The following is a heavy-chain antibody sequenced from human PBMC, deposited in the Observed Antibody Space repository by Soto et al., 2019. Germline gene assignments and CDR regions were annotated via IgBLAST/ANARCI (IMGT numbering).Heavy chain of an antibody. CDR2: IDESGDS. V-gene: IGHV4-39*02. Sequence: SSETLSLTCTVSGGPIRSSSHYWGWIRQSPGTGLEWIGSIDESGDSYYNPSLKSRVTIFVDTSKNQFSLKLISVTGADSAIYYCAREGGYVDYWGQGTMVTVYS. D-gene: IGHD1-1*01. CDR3: AREGGYVDY. CDR1: GGPIRSSSHY. J-gene: IGHJ4*02.